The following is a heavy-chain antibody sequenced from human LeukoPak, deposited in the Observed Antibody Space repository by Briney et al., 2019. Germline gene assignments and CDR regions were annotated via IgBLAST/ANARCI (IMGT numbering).Heavy chain of an antibody. J-gene: IGHJ4*02. CDR1: GFSFSSYA. V-gene: IGHV3-23*01. Sequence: GGSLRLSCAASGFSFSSYAMSWVRQAPGKGLEWVSSISGSDGRTYYADSVKGRFTISRDNSKNTLYLQMNTVRAEDTAVYYCAKKSGSSDPYFNYWGQGTLVTVSS. CDR2: ISGSDGRT. CDR3: AKKSGSSDPYFNY. D-gene: IGHD6-6*01.